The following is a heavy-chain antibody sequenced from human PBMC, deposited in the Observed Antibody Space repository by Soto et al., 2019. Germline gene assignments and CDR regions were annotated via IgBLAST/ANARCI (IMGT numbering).Heavy chain of an antibody. J-gene: IGHJ6*02. V-gene: IGHV5-51*01. D-gene: IGHD3-10*01. CDR2: IYPGDSDT. Sequence: GESLKISCQGSGYSFTSYWIGWVRQMPGKGLEWMGIIYPGDSDTRYSPSFQGQVTISADKSISTAYLQWSSLKASDTAMYYCARREAVRRAPYGMDVWGQGTTVTVSS. CDR3: ARREAVRRAPYGMDV. CDR1: GYSFTSYW.